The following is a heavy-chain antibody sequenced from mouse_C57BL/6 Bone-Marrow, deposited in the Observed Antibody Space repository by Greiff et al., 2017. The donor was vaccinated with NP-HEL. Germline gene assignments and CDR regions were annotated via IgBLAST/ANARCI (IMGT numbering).Heavy chain of an antibody. D-gene: IGHD2-1*01. Sequence: VKLQESGAELVRPGPSVKVSCKASGYAFTNYLIEWVKQRPGQGLEWIGVINPGSGGTNYNEKFKGKATLTADKSSSTAYMQLSSLTSEDSAVYFCARSGPIYDGKGRHYAMDYWGQGTSVTVSS. CDR3: ARSGPIYDGKGRHYAMDY. CDR2: INPGSGGT. J-gene: IGHJ4*01. V-gene: IGHV1-54*01. CDR1: GYAFTNYL.